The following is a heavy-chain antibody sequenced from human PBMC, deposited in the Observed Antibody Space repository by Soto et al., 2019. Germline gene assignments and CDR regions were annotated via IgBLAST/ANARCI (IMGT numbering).Heavy chain of an antibody. CDR2: IYYSGST. J-gene: IGHJ5*02. Sequence: PSETLSLTCTVSGGSISSYYWSWIRQPPGKGLEWIGYIYYSGSTNYNPSLKSRVTISVDTSKNQFSLKLSSVTAADTAVYYCARHGDYGSGSYYKWWFDPWGQGTLVTVSS. CDR3: ARHGDYGSGSYYKWWFDP. D-gene: IGHD3-10*01. V-gene: IGHV4-59*08. CDR1: GGSISSYY.